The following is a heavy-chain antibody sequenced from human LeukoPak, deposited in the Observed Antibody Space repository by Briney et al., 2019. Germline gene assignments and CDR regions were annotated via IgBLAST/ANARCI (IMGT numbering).Heavy chain of an antibody. Sequence: PGGSLRLSCAASGFTFSSYAMSWVRQAPGEGLEWVSAISGSGGSTYYADSVKGRFTISRDNSKNTLYLQMNSLRAEDTAVYYCAKDMDFWSGYYDYWGQGTPGHRLL. CDR2: ISGSGGST. V-gene: IGHV3-23*01. J-gene: IGHJ4*02. CDR1: GFTFSSYA. D-gene: IGHD3-3*01. CDR3: AKDMDFWSGYYDY.